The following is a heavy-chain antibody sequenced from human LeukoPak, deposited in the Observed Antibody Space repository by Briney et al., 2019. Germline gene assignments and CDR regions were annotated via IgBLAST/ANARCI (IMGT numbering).Heavy chain of an antibody. J-gene: IGHJ6*02. D-gene: IGHD3-22*01. V-gene: IGHV3-21*01. CDR3: ARGKTMNYGMDV. CDR1: GFTFSDYY. CDR2: ISSSSSYI. Sequence: GGSLRLSCAASGFTFSDYYMNWVRQAPGKGLEWVSSISSSSSYIYYADSVKGRFTISRDNAKNSLYLQMNSLRAEDTAVYYCARGKTMNYGMDVWGQGTTVTVSS.